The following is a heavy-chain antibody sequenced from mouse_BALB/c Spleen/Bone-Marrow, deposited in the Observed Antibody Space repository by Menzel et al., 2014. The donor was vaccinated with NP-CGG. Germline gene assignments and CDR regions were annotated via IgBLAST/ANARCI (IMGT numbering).Heavy chain of an antibody. D-gene: IGHD2-1*01. V-gene: IGHV1S22*01. Sequence: LQQSGSELVRPGASVKLSCKASGYTFINYWIHWVKQRPGQGLEWIGNFYPGSGTTNYDEKFKTKATLIVDTFSSTAYMQLSSLTSEDSAVYYCTKGNCFFDYWGQGTTLTVSS. CDR3: TKGNCFFDY. J-gene: IGHJ2*01. CDR2: FYPGSGTT. CDR1: GYTFINYW.